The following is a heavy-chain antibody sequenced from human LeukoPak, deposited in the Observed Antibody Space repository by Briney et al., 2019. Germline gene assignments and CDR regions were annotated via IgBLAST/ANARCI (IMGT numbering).Heavy chain of an antibody. CDR3: ARDSITKIPHCGMDV. J-gene: IGHJ6*02. Sequence: SETLSLTCTVSGGSISSGGYYWSWIRQHPGKGLEWIGYIYYSGSTYYNPSLKSRVTISVDTSKNQFSLKLSSVTAADTAVYYCARDSITKIPHCGMDVWGQGTTVTVSS. V-gene: IGHV4-31*03. CDR2: IYYSGST. D-gene: IGHD1-14*01. CDR1: GGSISSGGYY.